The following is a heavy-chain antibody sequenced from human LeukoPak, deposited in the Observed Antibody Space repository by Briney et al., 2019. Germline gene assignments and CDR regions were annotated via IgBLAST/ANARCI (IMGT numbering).Heavy chain of an antibody. D-gene: IGHD3-22*01. CDR1: GFSLSTSGVG. CDR3: AHRLLNYYDSSGYYDY. V-gene: IGHV2-5*02. Sequence: SGPTLVNPTQTLTLTCTFSGFSLSTSGVGVGWIRQPPGKALEWLALIYWDDDKRYSPSLKSRLTITKDTSKNQVVLTMSNMDPVDTATYYCAHRLLNYYDSSGYYDYWGQGTLVTVSS. CDR2: IYWDDDK. J-gene: IGHJ4*02.